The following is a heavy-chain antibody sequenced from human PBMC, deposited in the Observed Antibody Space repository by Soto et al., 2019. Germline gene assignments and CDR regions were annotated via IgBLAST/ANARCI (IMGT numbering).Heavy chain of an antibody. CDR2: ISSSSSYI. CDR1: GFTFSSYS. J-gene: IGHJ4*02. Sequence: EVQLVESGGGLVKPGGSLRLSCAASGFTFSSYSMNWVRQAPGKGLEWVSSISSSSSYIYYADSVKGRFTISRDNAKSSLYLQMNSLRAEDTAVYYCARDSSSIPDGWGQGTLVTVSS. CDR3: ARDSSSIPDG. V-gene: IGHV3-21*01. D-gene: IGHD6-13*01.